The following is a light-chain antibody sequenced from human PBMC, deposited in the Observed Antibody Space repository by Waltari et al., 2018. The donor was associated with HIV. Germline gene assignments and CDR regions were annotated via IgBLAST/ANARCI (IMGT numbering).Light chain of an antibody. CDR2: EVS. CDR3: SSYAGSNNLV. J-gene: IGLJ3*02. V-gene: IGLV2-8*01. CDR1: SRNVGGNNE. Sequence: QSALTQPPSASGSPGQTVTITCKGTSRNVGGNNEAARYEQHPGKAPKLMIYEVSKRPSGVPDRFSGSKSGNTASLTVSGLQAEDEADYYCSSYAGSNNLVFGGGTKLTVL.